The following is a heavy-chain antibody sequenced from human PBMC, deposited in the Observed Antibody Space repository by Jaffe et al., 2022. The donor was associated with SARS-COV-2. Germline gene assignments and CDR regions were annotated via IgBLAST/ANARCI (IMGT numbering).Heavy chain of an antibody. CDR1: GLSFSDSW. V-gene: IGHV3-7*01. J-gene: IGHJ4*02. CDR3: ASRPPHTMYFGVFDY. CDR2: IKQDGGET. Sequence: EVQLVESGGGLVQPGGSLRLSCAASGLSFSDSWMTWVRQAPGKGLEWVANIKQDGGETNYVDSVKGRFTISRDNAKNSLYLQMNSLRAEDTAVYYCASRPPHTMYFGVFDYWGLGTLVTVSS. D-gene: IGHD3-10*01.